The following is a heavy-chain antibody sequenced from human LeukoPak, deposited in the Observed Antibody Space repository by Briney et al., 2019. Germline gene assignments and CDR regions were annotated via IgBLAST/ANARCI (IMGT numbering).Heavy chain of an antibody. CDR2: ITSGGTYT. J-gene: IGHJ4*02. CDR1: GFTFSTYN. Sequence: PGGSLRLSCAASGFTFSTYNMNWVRQAPGKGLEWVSSITSGGTYTYYADSVKGRFTTSRDNAKNSLSLQLSSLRAEVTAVYYCARGHYDILTASYKWTPDYWGQGILVTVSS. V-gene: IGHV3-21*06. D-gene: IGHD3-9*01. CDR3: ARGHYDILTASYKWTPDY.